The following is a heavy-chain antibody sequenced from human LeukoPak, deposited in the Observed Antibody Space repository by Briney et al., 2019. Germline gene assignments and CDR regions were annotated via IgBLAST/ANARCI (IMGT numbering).Heavy chain of an antibody. Sequence: GASVKVSCKASGYTFTSYGISWVRQAPGQGLEWMGWISAYNGNTNYAQKLQGRVTMTTDTSTSTAYMELRSLRSDDTAVYYCARVKPHCSGGSCSFFDYWGQGTLVTVSS. J-gene: IGHJ4*02. D-gene: IGHD2-15*01. CDR1: GYTFTSYG. V-gene: IGHV1-18*01. CDR3: ARVKPHCSGGSCSFFDY. CDR2: ISAYNGNT.